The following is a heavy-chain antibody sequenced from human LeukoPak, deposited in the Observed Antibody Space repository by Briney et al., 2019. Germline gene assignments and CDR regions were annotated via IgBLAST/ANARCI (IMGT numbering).Heavy chain of an antibody. Sequence: ASVKVSCKASGYTFTGYDMHWMRKPPRQGLERKGRVNPNSGGTNYAQRFQGRVSMTRDTSISAAYMELSSLRSEDTAVYYCARAAYYYDSSGYRDYYYYYMDVWGKGTTVTVSS. D-gene: IGHD3-22*01. CDR1: GYTFTGYD. CDR2: VNPNSGGT. CDR3: ARAAYYYDSSGYRDYYYYYMDV. J-gene: IGHJ6*03. V-gene: IGHV1-2*02.